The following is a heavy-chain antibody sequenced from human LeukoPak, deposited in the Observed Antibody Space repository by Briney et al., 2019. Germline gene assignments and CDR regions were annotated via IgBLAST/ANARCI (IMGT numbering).Heavy chain of an antibody. V-gene: IGHV4-34*01. CDR2: INHSGST. CDR3: ARYSYGDY. Sequence: SETLSLTCAVYGGSFSGYYWSWIRQPPGKGLEWIGEINHSGSTNYNPSLKSRVTISVDTSKNQFSLKLSSVTAADTAVYYCARYSYGDYWGQGTLATVSS. J-gene: IGHJ4*02. CDR1: GGSFSGYY. D-gene: IGHD5-18*01.